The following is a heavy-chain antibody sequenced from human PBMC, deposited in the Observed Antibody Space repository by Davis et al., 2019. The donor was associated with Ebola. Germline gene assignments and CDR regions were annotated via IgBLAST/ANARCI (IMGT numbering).Heavy chain of an antibody. D-gene: IGHD2-21*01. Sequence: PSETLSLTCTVSGGSISSYYWSWIRPPPGKGLEWIGYIYYSGSTNYNPSLKSRVTISVDTSKNQFSLKLSSVTAADTAVYFCARGGHCGGDCLTALFYYYYMGVWGKGATVTVSS. J-gene: IGHJ6*03. CDR1: GGSISSYY. CDR2: IYYSGST. CDR3: ARGGHCGGDCLTALFYYYYMGV. V-gene: IGHV4-59*01.